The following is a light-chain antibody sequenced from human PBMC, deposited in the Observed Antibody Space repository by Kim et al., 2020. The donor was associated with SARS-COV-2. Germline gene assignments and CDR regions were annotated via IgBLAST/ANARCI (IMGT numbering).Light chain of an antibody. V-gene: IGLV3-1*01. Sequence: SYELTQPPSVSVSPGQTASITCSGDKLGDKYACWYQQKPGQSPVLVIYQDSKRPSGIPERFSGSNSGNTATLTISGTQAMDEADSYCQAWDSSTALVFGG. CDR3: QAWDSSTALV. J-gene: IGLJ2*01. CDR1: KLGDKY. CDR2: QDS.